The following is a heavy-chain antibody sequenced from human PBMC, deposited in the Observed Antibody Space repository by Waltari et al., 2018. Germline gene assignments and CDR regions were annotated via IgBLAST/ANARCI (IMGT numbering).Heavy chain of an antibody. J-gene: IGHJ4*02. CDR3: ARSGEMKGTVDY. D-gene: IGHD1-1*01. CDR1: GGTFSTYT. CDR2: IIPFLGIS. V-gene: IGHV1-69*02. Sequence: HVQLEQSGAEVKKPGSSVTVSCKASGGTFSTYTVTWVRQAPGQGLEWVGSIIPFLGISKYAQSLQARLTITVDQSTNTGYMELNNLRPEDTGVYYCARSGEMKGTVDYWGQGTLVTVSS.